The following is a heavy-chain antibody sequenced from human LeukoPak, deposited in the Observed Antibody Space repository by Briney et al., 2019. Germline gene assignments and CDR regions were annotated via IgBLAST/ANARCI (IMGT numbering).Heavy chain of an antibody. V-gene: IGHV1-69*04. J-gene: IGHJ6*02. CDR2: IIPILGIA. D-gene: IGHD5-24*01. CDR3: ARDKREMATIPYYYGMDV. CDR1: GYTFTGYY. Sequence: SVKVSCKASGYTFTGYYMHWVRQAPGQGLEWMGRIIPILGIANYAQKFQGRVTITADKSTSTAYMELSSLRSEDTAVYYCARDKREMATIPYYYGMDVWGQGTTVTVSS.